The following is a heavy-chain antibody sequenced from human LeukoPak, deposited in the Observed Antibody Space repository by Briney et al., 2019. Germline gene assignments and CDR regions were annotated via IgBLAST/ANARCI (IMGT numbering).Heavy chain of an antibody. CDR1: GGSISSYY. Sequence: SETLSLTCTVSGGSISSYYWSWIRQPPGKGLEWIGYIYFSGSTNYNPSLKSRVTISVDTSKNQFSLKLSSVTAADTAVYSCARHGFLGPEVDAIAAAVSWFDPWGQGTLVTVSS. J-gene: IGHJ5*02. CDR3: ARHGFLGPEVDAIAAAVSWFDP. D-gene: IGHD6-13*01. CDR2: IYFSGST. V-gene: IGHV4-59*08.